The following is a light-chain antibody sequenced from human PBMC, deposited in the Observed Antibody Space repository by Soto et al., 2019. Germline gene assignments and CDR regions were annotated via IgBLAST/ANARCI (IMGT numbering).Light chain of an antibody. CDR2: STT. J-gene: IGLJ3*02. CDR3: LLYYGGSWV. Sequence: QAVVTQEPSLTVSPGGTVTLTCASNTGAVTSDFFATWFQQKPGQVPRAVIYSTTKKHSWTPARFSGALLGGRAALTLSGVQPEDEAEYHCLLYYGGSWVFGGGTQLTVL. V-gene: IGLV7-43*01. CDR1: TGAVTSDFF.